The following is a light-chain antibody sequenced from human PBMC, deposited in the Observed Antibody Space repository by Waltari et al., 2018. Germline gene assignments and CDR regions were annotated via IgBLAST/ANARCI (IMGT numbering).Light chain of an antibody. Sequence: DIQMTQSPSTLCASVGDRVTITCRASQSISSWLAWYQQKPVKAPKLLIYKASSLESGVPSRFSGSGSGTEFTLTISSLQPDDFATYYCQQYNSYWTFGQGTKVEIK. J-gene: IGKJ1*01. V-gene: IGKV1-5*03. CDR2: KAS. CDR1: QSISSW. CDR3: QQYNSYWT.